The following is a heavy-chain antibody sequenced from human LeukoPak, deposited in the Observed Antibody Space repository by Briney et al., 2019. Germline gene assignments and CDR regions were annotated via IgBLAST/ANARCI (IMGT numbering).Heavy chain of an antibody. J-gene: IGHJ4*02. CDR1: GFTFSTYT. Sequence: PGGSLRLSCAASGFTFSTYTMNWVRQAPGKGLEWVSSISSSSSYIYYADSVKGRFTISRDNSRSTLYLQMNSLRAEDTAVYYCATVLVGSSGWLFDYWGQGTLVTVSS. V-gene: IGHV3-21*04. D-gene: IGHD6-19*01. CDR2: ISSSSSYI. CDR3: ATVLVGSSGWLFDY.